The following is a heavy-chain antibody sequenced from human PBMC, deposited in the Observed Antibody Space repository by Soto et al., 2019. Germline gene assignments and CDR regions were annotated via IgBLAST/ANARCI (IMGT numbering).Heavy chain of an antibody. CDR2: IWYDGSNK. V-gene: IGHV3-33*01. CDR3: ARDIVVVVAVDYYYYYGMDV. CDR1: GFTFSSYG. J-gene: IGHJ6*02. D-gene: IGHD2-15*01. Sequence: SCAASGFTFSSYGMHWVRQAPGKGLEWVAVIWYDGSNKYYADSVKGRFTISRDNSKNTLYLQMNSLRAEDTAVYYCARDIVVVVAVDYYYYYGMDVWGQGTTVTVSS.